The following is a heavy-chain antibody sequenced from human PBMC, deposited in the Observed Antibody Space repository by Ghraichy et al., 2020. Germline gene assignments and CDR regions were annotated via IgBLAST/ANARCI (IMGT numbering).Heavy chain of an antibody. CDR1: GYTFTSYD. CDR2: MNPNSGNT. J-gene: IGHJ4*02. CDR3: ARGNSGGYYVALGP. Sequence: ASVKVSCKASGYTFTSYDINWVRQATGQGLEWRGWMNPNSGNTGYAQKFQGRVTITRNTSISTAYMELSSLRSEDTAVYYCARGNSGGYYVALGPWGQGTLVTVSS. D-gene: IGHD1-26*01. V-gene: IGHV1-8*03.